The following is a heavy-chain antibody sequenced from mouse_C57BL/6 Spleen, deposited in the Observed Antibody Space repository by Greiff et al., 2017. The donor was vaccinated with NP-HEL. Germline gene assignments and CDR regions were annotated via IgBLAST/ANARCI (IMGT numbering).Heavy chain of an antibody. J-gene: IGHJ4*01. CDR1: GYAFTNYL. Sequence: VQLQQSGAELVRPGTSVKVSCKASGYAFTNYLIEWVKQRPGQGLAWIGVINPGSGGTNYNEKFKGKATLTADKSSSTAYMQLSSLTSEDSAVYFCARRLITTVVATPLYAMDYWGQGTSVTVSS. V-gene: IGHV1-54*01. CDR2: INPGSGGT. CDR3: ARRLITTVVATPLYAMDY. D-gene: IGHD1-1*01.